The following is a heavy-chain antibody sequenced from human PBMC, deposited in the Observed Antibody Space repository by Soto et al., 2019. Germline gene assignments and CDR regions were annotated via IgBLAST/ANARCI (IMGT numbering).Heavy chain of an antibody. CDR3: ARVRNSRDLDY. D-gene: IGHD3-22*01. J-gene: IGHJ4*02. CDR2: IFHRGST. V-gene: IGHV4-59*12. CDR1: GASINTYY. Sequence: SETLSLTCNVSGASINTYYWSWNRQPPQKGLEWIGYIFHRGSTTYNPSLKSRVTISIDASKKYFSLMLNSVTAADTAVYYGARVRNSRDLDYWGQGIRVTVSS.